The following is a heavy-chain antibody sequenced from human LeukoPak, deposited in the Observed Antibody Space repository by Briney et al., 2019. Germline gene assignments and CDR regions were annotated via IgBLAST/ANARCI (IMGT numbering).Heavy chain of an antibody. CDR3: ARTTPSKNYYDSSGYYYYFNY. J-gene: IGHJ4*02. CDR2: IYYSGST. CDR1: GGSISSGGYY. V-gene: IGHV4-31*03. D-gene: IGHD3-22*01. Sequence: PSETLSLTCTVSGGSISSGGYYWSWIRQYPGKGLEWIGYIYYSGSTYYNPSLKSRVTISVDTSKNQFSLKLSSVTAADTAVYYCARTTPSKNYYDSSGYYYYFNYWGQGTLVTVSS.